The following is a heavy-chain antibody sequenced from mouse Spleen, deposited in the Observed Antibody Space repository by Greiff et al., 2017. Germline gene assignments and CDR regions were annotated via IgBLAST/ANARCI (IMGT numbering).Heavy chain of an antibody. V-gene: IGHV1-64*01. CDR1: GYTFTSYW. J-gene: IGHJ3*01. CDR2: IHPNSGST. Sequence: QVQLQQPGAELVKPGASVKLSCKASGYTFTSYWMHWVKQRPGQGLEWIGMIHPNSGSTNYNEKFKSKATLTVDKSSSTAYMQLSSLTSEDSAVYYCARGIIYDGYYWFAYWGQGTLVTVSA. D-gene: IGHD2-3*01. CDR3: ARGIIYDGYYWFAY.